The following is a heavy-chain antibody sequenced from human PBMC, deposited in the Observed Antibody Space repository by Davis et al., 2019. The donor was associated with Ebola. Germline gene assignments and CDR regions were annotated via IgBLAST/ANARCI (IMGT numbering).Heavy chain of an antibody. CDR1: GFTFDDYA. Sequence: PGGSLRLSCAASGFTFDDYAMHWVRQAPGKGLEWVSGISWNSGSIGYGDSVKGRLTISRDNAKNSLYLQMNSLRAEDMALYYCAKDLFPIQLGPMDVWGQGTTVTVSS. V-gene: IGHV3-9*03. D-gene: IGHD5-18*01. CDR3: AKDLFPIQLGPMDV. CDR2: ISWNSGSI. J-gene: IGHJ6*02.